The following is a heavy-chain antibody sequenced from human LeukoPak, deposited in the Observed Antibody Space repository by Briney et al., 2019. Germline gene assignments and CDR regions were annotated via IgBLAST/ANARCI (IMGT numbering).Heavy chain of an antibody. V-gene: IGHV3-15*05. Sequence: GGSLRLSCTASGFTFSNAWMSWVRQAPGKGLEWVGRIKSKNDGGTTDYAAPVKGRVTISRDDSKNTLYLQMNSLKTEDTAVYYCTTLPSGFDIWGQGTMVTVSS. CDR2: IKSKNDGGTT. J-gene: IGHJ3*02. CDR1: GFTFSNAW. D-gene: IGHD3-3*01. CDR3: TTLPSGFDI.